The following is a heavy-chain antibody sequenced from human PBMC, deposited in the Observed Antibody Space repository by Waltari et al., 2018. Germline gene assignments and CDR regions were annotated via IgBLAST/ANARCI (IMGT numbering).Heavy chain of an antibody. Sequence: QVQLQESGPGLVKPSETLSLTCAVSGYSISSGYYWGWIRQPPGKGLEWIGSIYHSGSTYYNPSLKSRVTISVDTSKNQFSLKLSSVTAAGTAVYYCARHRLYYDFWSGYFDYWGQGTLVTVSS. D-gene: IGHD3-3*01. J-gene: IGHJ4*02. V-gene: IGHV4-38-2*01. CDR1: GYSISSGYY. CDR3: ARHRLYYDFWSGYFDY. CDR2: IYHSGST.